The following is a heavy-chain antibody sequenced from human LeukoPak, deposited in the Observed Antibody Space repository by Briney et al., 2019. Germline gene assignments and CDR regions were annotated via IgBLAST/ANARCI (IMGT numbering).Heavy chain of an antibody. CDR3: AKDNSAVGGAAADY. V-gene: IGHV3-9*01. J-gene: IGHJ4*02. Sequence: PGGSLRLSCAASGFSFSSYWMHWVRQAPGKGLVWVSGISWNSGSIGYADSVKGRFTISRDNAKNSLYLQMNSLRAEDTALYYCAKDNSAVGGAAADYWGQGTLVTVSS. CDR2: ISWNSGSI. CDR1: GFSFSSYW. D-gene: IGHD6-13*01.